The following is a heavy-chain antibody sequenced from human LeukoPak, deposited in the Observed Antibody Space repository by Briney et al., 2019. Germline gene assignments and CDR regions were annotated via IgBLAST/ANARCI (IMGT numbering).Heavy chain of an antibody. D-gene: IGHD5-18*01. J-gene: IGHJ4*02. Sequence: SATLSLTWAVYVESFSGYYWSWIREPPWKGLEWIGEINHSGSTNYNPSLKSRVTISVDTSKNQFSLKLSSVTAADTAVYYCARGLGGYSYGRPSYFDYWGQGTLVTVSS. V-gene: IGHV4-34*01. CDR1: VESFSGYY. CDR2: INHSGST. CDR3: ARGLGGYSYGRPSYFDY.